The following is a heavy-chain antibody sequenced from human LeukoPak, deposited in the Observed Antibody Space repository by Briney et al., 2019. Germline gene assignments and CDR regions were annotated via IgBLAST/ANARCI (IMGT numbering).Heavy chain of an antibody. CDR2: INHSGST. CDR1: GGSFSGYY. D-gene: IGHD3-10*01. J-gene: IGHJ6*02. V-gene: IGHV4-34*01. Sequence: PSETLSLTCAVYGGSFSGYYWSWIRQPPGKGLEWLGEINHSGSTNYNPSLKSRVTISVDTSKNQFSLKLSSVTAADTAVYYCARVRITMVRGVITLRWIYGMDVWGQGTTVTVSS. CDR3: ARVRITMVRGVITLRWIYGMDV.